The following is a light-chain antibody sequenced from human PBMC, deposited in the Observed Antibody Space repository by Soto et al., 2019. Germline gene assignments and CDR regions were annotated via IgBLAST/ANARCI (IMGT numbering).Light chain of an antibody. CDR1: QSISSW. V-gene: IGKV1-5*03. Sequence: DIQMTQSPSTLSASVGDRVTITCRASQSISSWLAWYQQKPGKAPKLLIYKASTLQSGVPSRFSGSGSGTEFTLAISSLKPDDSATYYCQQYNDNWTFGQGPKVDIK. CDR3: QQYNDNWT. J-gene: IGKJ1*01. CDR2: KAS.